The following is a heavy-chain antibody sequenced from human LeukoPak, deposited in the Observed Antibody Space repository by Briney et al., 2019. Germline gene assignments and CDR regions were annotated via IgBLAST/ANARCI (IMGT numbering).Heavy chain of an antibody. CDR1: GGSISSYY. CDR2: IYTSGST. V-gene: IGHV4-4*07. J-gene: IGHJ5*02. D-gene: IGHD1-7*01. Sequence: SETLSLTCTVSGGSISSYYWSWIRQPAGKGLEWIGRIYTSGSTNYNPSLKNRVTMSVDTSKNQFSLKLSSVTAADTAVYYCARGRGKLELRFNWFDPWGQGTLVTVSS. CDR3: ARGRGKLELRFNWFDP.